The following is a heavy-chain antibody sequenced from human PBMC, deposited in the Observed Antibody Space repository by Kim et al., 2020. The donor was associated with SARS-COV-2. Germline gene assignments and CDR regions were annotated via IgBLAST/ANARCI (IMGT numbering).Heavy chain of an antibody. Sequence: SETLSLTCAVYGGSFSGYYWSWIRQPPGKGLEWIGEINHSGSTNYNPSLKSRVTISVDTSKNQFSLKLSSVTAADTAVYYCARPPLRSRAGAFDIWGHGT. V-gene: IGHV4-34*01. CDR2: INHSGST. CDR3: ARPPLRSRAGAFDI. CDR1: GGSFSGYY. J-gene: IGHJ3*02.